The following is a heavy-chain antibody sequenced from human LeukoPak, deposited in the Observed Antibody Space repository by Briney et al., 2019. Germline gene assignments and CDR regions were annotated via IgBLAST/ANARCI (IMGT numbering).Heavy chain of an antibody. CDR1: GYTFTSYY. J-gene: IGHJ4*02. Sequence: ASVKVSCTASGYTFTSYYMHWVRQAPGQGLEWMGIINPSGGSTSYAQKFQGRVTMTRDMSTSTVYMELSRLRSEDTAVYYCARDPSIVATSPEQWPFDYWGQGTLVTVSS. CDR3: ARDPSIVATSPEQWPFDY. V-gene: IGHV1-46*01. CDR2: INPSGGST. D-gene: IGHD5-12*01.